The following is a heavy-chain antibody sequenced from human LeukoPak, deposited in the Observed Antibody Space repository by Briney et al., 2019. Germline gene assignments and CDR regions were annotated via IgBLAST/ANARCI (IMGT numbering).Heavy chain of an antibody. D-gene: IGHD6-19*01. J-gene: IGHJ4*02. CDR3: ARATGYSSGWENFFDY. CDR2: ISTSNNYT. Sequence: GGSLRLSCAASGFTFSSYSMNWVRQAPGKGLEWVSSISTSNNYTSYADSVKGRFTISRDNAKNFLYLQMNSLRAEDTALYFCARATGYSSGWENFFDYWGQGTLVTVSS. CDR1: GFTFSSYS. V-gene: IGHV3-21*01.